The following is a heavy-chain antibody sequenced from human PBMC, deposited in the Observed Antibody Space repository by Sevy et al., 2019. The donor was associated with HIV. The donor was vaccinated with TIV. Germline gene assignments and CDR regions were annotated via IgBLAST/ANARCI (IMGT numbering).Heavy chain of an antibody. CDR1: GFTFSSYA. CDR3: VKEPNPLNPLGAFDY. CDR2: ISSNGGST. D-gene: IGHD3-3*02. Sequence: GGSLRLSCSASGFTFSSYAMHWVRQAPGKGLEYVSAISSNGGSTYYADSVKGRFTISRDNSKNTLYLQMGRLRAEDTAVYDCVKEPNPLNPLGAFDYWGQGTLVTVSS. J-gene: IGHJ4*02. V-gene: IGHV3-64D*06.